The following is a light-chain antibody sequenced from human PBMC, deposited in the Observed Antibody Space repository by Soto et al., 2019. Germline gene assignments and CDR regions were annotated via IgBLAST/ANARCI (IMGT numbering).Light chain of an antibody. Sequence: QSVLTQPPSVSGAPGQRVTISCTGSSSNIGAGYAVHWYQQLPGTAPKLLIYGNSNRPSGVPDRFSGSKSGTSASLTITGLQAEDEADYYCQSRDSSLSGEVFGTGTKLTVL. J-gene: IGLJ1*01. CDR3: QSRDSSLSGEV. CDR1: SSNIGAGYA. V-gene: IGLV1-40*01. CDR2: GNS.